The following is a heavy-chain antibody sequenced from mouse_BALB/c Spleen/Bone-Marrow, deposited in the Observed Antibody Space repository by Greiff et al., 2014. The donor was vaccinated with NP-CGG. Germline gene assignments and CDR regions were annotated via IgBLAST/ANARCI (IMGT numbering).Heavy chain of an antibody. Sequence: EVKLVESGGGLVQPGGSRKLSCAASGFTFSSFGMHWVRQAPEKGLEWVAYISNGSSTIYYADTVKGRFTISRDNPKNTLFLQMTSLRSEDTAMYYCARKGAMITHYYAMDYWGQRTSVTVSS. CDR3: ARKGAMITHYYAMDY. D-gene: IGHD2-4*01. CDR2: ISNGSSTI. CDR1: GFTFSSFG. J-gene: IGHJ4*01. V-gene: IGHV5-17*02.